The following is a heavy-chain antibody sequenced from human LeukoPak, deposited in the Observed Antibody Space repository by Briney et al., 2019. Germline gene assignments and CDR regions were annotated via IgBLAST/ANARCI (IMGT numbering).Heavy chain of an antibody. J-gene: IGHJ4*02. CDR2: INPEDSDT. Sequence: GESLKISCQGSGYSFTNYWIGWVRQMPGRGLEWMGLINPEDSDTRYTLSFQGQVTLSADKSISTAYLQWSSLKASDTAMYYCARFAGADLGVDYWGQGTLVTVSS. CDR1: GYSFTNYW. CDR3: ARFAGADLGVDY. D-gene: IGHD3-16*01. V-gene: IGHV5-51*01.